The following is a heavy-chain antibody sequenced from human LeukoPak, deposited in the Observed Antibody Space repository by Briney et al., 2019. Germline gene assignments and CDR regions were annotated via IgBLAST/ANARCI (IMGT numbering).Heavy chain of an antibody. CDR2: LHSGASV. CDR3: ARVGGTNYYYYGMDV. CDR1: GFTVRSSY. V-gene: IGHV3-53*01. J-gene: IGHJ6*02. D-gene: IGHD1-1*01. Sequence: PGGSLRLSCAVSGFTVRSSYMSWVRQAPGKGLEWVSILHSGASVYYTDSVRGRFTISRDNSRNTLYLQMNSLRAEDTAVYYCARVGGTNYYYYGMDVWGQGTTVTVSS.